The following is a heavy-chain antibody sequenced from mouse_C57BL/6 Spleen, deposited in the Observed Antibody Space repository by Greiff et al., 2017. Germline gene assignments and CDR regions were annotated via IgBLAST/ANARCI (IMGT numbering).Heavy chain of an antibody. CDR2: IYPGSGST. CDR1: GYTFTSYW. D-gene: IGHD1-1*01. J-gene: IGHJ1*03. Sequence: VQLQQPGAELVKPGASVKMSCKASGYTFTSYWITWVKQRPGQGLEWIGDIYPGSGSTNYNEKFKSKATLTVDTSSSTASMQLSSLTSEDSAVYYCAGGDGRSYRYFGVWGTGTTVTVSS. CDR3: AGGDGRSYRYFGV. V-gene: IGHV1-55*01.